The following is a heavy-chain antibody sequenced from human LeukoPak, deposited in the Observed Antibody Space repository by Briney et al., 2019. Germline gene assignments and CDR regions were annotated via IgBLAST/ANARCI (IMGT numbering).Heavy chain of an antibody. V-gene: IGHV1-24*01. CDR3: ATSDSSGYRPYYYYGMDV. J-gene: IGHJ6*02. D-gene: IGHD3-22*01. CDR1: GYTLTELS. Sequence: ASVKVSCKVSGYTLTELSMHWVRQAPGKGLEWMGGFDPEDGETIYAQKFQGRVTMTEDTSTDTAYMELSSLRSEDTAVYYRATSDSSGYRPYYYYGMDVWGQGTTVTVSS. CDR2: FDPEDGET.